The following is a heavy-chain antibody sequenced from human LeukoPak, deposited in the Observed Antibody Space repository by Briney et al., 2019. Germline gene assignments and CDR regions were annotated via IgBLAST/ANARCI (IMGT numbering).Heavy chain of an antibody. D-gene: IGHD1-26*01. CDR1: GYNFTSYW. J-gene: IGHJ4*02. CDR2: IYPGDSDT. V-gene: IGHV5-51*01. Sequence: GESLKISCKGSGYNFTSYWIGWVRQMPGKGLEWMGIIYPGDSDTRYSPSFQGQVTISADKSISTAYLQWSSLKASDTAMYYCARRRDLYSGSYYPFDYWGQRTLVTVSS. CDR3: ARRRDLYSGSYYPFDY.